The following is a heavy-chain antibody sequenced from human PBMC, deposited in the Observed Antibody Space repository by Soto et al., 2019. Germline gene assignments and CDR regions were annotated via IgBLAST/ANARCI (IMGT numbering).Heavy chain of an antibody. D-gene: IGHD2-2*01. CDR1: EIIFSRFV. CDR2: IKADGSEK. J-gene: IGHJ6*03. CDR3: VRVPLAIEGGNYYYYYMDV. V-gene: IGHV3-7*01. Sequence: DVQLVESGGGLVQPGRSLRLSCEGSEIIFSRFVMSWVRQVPGKRLEWVASIKADGSEKYYSDSVKGRFIISRDNAKNSLYLQMRRLRAEDTSVYYCVRVPLAIEGGNYYYYYMDVWGKGTTVTVSS.